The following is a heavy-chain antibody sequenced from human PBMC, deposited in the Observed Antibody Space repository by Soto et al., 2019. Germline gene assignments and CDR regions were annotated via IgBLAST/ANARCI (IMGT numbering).Heavy chain of an antibody. D-gene: IGHD2-2*01. CDR2: IWYDGSNE. Sequence: PGGSLRLSCAASGFIFSNFGMHWVRQAPGKGLEWVAVIWYDGSNEYYADSVKGRFTISKDNSKNMLYLQMNSLRAEDTAVYYCARVVSSTSRPFYYYYYGMDVWGQGTTVTVSS. CDR3: ARVVSSTSRPFYYYYYGMDV. J-gene: IGHJ6*02. V-gene: IGHV3-33*01. CDR1: GFIFSNFG.